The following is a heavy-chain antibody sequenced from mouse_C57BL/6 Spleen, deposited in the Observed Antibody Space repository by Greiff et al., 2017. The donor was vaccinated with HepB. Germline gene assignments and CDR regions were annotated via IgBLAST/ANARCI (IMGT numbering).Heavy chain of an antibody. V-gene: IGHV1-82*01. D-gene: IGHD1-1*01. J-gene: IGHJ1*03. CDR2: IYPGDGDT. CDR1: GYAFSSSW. CDR3: ASYYYGRSHWDFDV. Sequence: VQLQQSGPELVKPGASVKISCKASGYAFSSSWMNWVKQRPGKGLEWIGRIYPGDGDTNYNGKFKGKATLTADKSSSTAYMQLSSLISEDSAVYFCASYYYGRSHWDFDVWGTGTTVTVPS.